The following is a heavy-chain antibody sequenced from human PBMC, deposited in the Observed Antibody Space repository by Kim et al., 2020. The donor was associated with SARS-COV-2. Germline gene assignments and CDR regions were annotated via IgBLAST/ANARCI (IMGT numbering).Heavy chain of an antibody. CDR3: ARGGDIVLMVYGEVLDY. CDR2: ISYDGSNK. D-gene: IGHD2-8*01. Sequence: GGSLRLSCAASGFTFSSYAIHWVRQAPGKGLEWVAVISYDGSNKYYADSVKGRFTISRDNSKNTLYLQMNSLRAEDTAVYYCARGGDIVLMVYGEVLDYWGQGTLVTVSS. J-gene: IGHJ4*02. CDR1: GFTFSSYA. V-gene: IGHV3-30*04.